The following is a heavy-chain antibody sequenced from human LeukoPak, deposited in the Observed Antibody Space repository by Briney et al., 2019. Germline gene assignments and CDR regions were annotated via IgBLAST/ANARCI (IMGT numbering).Heavy chain of an antibody. D-gene: IGHD3-10*01. J-gene: IGHJ4*02. CDR2: INPNSGGT. CDR1: GYTFTGYY. CDR3: ARGSRYGSRSYFDY. Sequence: ASVKVSCKASGYTFTGYYMHWARQAPGQGLEWMGWINPNSGGTNYAQKFQGRVTMTRDTSISTAYMELSRLRSDDTAVYYCARGSRYGSRSYFDYWGQGTLVTVSS. V-gene: IGHV1-2*02.